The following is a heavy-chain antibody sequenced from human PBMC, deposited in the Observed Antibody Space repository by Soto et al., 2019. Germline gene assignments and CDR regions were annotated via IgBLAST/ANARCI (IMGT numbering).Heavy chain of an antibody. CDR3: AKATGTTYYYYGMDV. CDR1: GFTFSDYA. CDR2: ISGSGGST. J-gene: IGHJ6*02. D-gene: IGHD1-7*01. Sequence: PGGSLRLSCAASGFTFSDYAMSWVRQAPGKGLEWVSVISGSGGSTYYADSVKGRFTISRDNSKNTLYLQMNTLRAEDTAVYYCAKATGTTYYYYGMDVWGQGTTVTVSS. V-gene: IGHV3-23*01.